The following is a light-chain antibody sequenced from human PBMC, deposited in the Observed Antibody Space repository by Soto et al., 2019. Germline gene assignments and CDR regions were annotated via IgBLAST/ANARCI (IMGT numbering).Light chain of an antibody. CDR1: QSISNY. Sequence: DIQMTQSPSSLSASLGDRVTITCRASQSISNYLNWYQQKPGKAPNLLMYAASSLQAGVPSRFSGSRSGTYFTLTISSLQPEDFATYYCQQSYSTPRTFGQGTKVEIK. J-gene: IGKJ1*01. CDR2: AAS. CDR3: QQSYSTPRT. V-gene: IGKV1-39*01.